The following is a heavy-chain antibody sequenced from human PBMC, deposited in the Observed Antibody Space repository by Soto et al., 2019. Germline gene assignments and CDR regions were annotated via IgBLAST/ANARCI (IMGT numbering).Heavy chain of an antibody. D-gene: IGHD2-21*01. CDR2: VYYTGST. CDR1: GGSISTYY. J-gene: IGHJ4*01. Sequence: SETLSLTCTVSGGSISTYYWSWIRQPPGKGLEWIGYVYYTGSTLYNPSLESRVTLPIDMSKKQVSLKLNSVIAADTAVYYCARTRMIESWIDYWGHGTLVTVSS. CDR3: ARTRMIESWIDY. V-gene: IGHV4-59*01.